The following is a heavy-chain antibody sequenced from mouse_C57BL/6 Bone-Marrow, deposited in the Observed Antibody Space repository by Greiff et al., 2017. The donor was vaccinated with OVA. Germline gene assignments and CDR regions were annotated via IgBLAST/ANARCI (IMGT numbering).Heavy chain of an antibody. V-gene: IGHV1-76*01. CDR3: AKDMDD. J-gene: IGHJ4*01. CDR2: IYPGSGNT. Sequence: QVQLQQSGAELVRPGASVKLSCKASGYTFTDYYINWVKQRPGQGLEWIARIYPGSGNTYYNEKFKGKATLTAEKSSSTAYMQLSSLTSEDSAVYFCAKDMDDWGQGTSVTVSS. CDR1: GYTFTDYY.